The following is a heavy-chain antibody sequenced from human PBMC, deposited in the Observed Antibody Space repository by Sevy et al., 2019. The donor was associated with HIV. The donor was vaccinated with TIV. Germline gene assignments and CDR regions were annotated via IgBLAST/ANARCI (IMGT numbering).Heavy chain of an antibody. J-gene: IGHJ4*02. CDR2: IYPTDSHI. D-gene: IGHD3-22*01. CDR3: ARSSFYYDNSGFYPFDF. V-gene: IGHV5-51*01. CDR1: GYNFSGYW. Sequence: GESLKISCKGSGYNFSGYWVGWVRQMPVKGLEWMGIIYPTDSHIIYSPSLQGQVTISVDKSITTAYLQWRSLKTSDTAMYYCARSSFYYDNSGFYPFDFWGQGTLVTVSS.